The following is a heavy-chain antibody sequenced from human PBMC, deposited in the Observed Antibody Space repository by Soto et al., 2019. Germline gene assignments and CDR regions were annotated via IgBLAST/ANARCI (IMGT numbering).Heavy chain of an antibody. Sequence: ASVKVSCKASGYTFTSYGISWVRQAPGQGLEWMGWISAYNGNTNYAQKLQGRVTITTDTSTSTAYMELRSLRSDDTAVYYCARDFRYYYDSSGMWFDYWGQGTLVTVSS. D-gene: IGHD3-22*01. CDR2: ISAYNGNT. CDR1: GYTFTSYG. J-gene: IGHJ4*02. CDR3: ARDFRYYYDSSGMWFDY. V-gene: IGHV1-18*01.